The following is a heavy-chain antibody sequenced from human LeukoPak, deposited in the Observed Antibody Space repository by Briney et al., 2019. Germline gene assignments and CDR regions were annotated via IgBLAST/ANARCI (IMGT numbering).Heavy chain of an antibody. CDR3: ARSHRGAYYYYGMDV. CDR1: GFTFSHYW. Sequence: GGSLRLCCAASGFTFSHYWMHWVRQAPGKGLVWVSRINSDRSSTDYADSVKDRFTISRDNARNTLFLQMNSLRAEDTAVYYCARSHRGAYYYYGMDVWGQGTAVTVSS. V-gene: IGHV3-74*01. CDR2: INSDRSST. J-gene: IGHJ6*02.